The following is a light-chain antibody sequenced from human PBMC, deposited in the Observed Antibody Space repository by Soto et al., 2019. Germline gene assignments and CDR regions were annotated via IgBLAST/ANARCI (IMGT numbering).Light chain of an antibody. Sequence: DIQVTQCPSSLSASVGDRVTISCRASQSISTYLNWYQHKPEKAPKLVIHAASSLRIGFPSRFSGSGSVTDLTLTIRTLQSEDFASYYCQPSYSTPYTFGQRTKVDVK. J-gene: IGKJ2*01. V-gene: IGKV1-39*01. CDR1: QSISTY. CDR2: AAS. CDR3: QPSYSTPYT.